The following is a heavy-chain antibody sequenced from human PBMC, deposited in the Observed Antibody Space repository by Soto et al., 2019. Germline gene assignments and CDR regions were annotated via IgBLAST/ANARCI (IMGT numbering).Heavy chain of an antibody. Sequence: SQTLSLTCAISGDSVSGNSAAWSWIRQSPSRGLEWLGRTYYRSKWYNDYAVSVKSRITVTPDTSKNQFSLHLNSVTPEDTAVYYCAKEFPHYESSDSYFDYWGQGALVTVSS. CDR1: GDSVSGNSAA. V-gene: IGHV6-1*01. D-gene: IGHD3-22*01. CDR2: TYYRSKWYN. CDR3: AKEFPHYESSDSYFDY. J-gene: IGHJ4*02.